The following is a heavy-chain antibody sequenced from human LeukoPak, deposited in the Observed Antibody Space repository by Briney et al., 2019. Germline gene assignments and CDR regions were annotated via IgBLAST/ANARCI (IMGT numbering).Heavy chain of an antibody. CDR2: IYPGDSDT. Sequence: GESLKISCKGSGSSFTSYWIGWVRQMPGKGLEWMGIIYPGDSDTRYSPSFQGQVTISADKSISTAYLQWSSLKASDPALYYCARLLDGTTAGHYFDYWGQGTLVTVSS. V-gene: IGHV5-51*01. CDR1: GSSFTSYW. CDR3: ARLLDGTTAGHYFDY. J-gene: IGHJ4*02. D-gene: IGHD1-7*01.